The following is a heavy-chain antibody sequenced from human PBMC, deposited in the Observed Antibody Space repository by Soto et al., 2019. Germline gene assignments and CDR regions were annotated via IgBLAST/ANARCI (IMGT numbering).Heavy chain of an antibody. Sequence: QVQLVQSGAEVTKPGSSVKVSCKASGDTFSDYTISWVRQAPGQGLEWMGGIVPIFGKPTYTQKFQGRVTITADESTTTAYMELSSLSSEDTAVYYCARGKDGSDYYFDSWGQGTLVTVSS. CDR2: IVPIFGKP. J-gene: IGHJ4*02. CDR3: ARGKDGSDYYFDS. CDR1: GDTFSDYT. V-gene: IGHV1-69*01. D-gene: IGHD3-22*01.